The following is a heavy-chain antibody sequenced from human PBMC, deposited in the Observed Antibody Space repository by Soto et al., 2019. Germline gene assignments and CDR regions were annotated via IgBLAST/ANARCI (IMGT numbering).Heavy chain of an antibody. Sequence: SETLSLTCAVYGGSFSGYYWSWIRQPPGKGLEWIGEINHSGSTNYNPSLKSRVTISVDTSKNQFSLKLSSVTAADTAVYYCARRRTGNDAFDIWGQGTMVTVSS. V-gene: IGHV4-34*01. CDR1: GGSFSGYY. D-gene: IGHD3-10*01. J-gene: IGHJ3*02. CDR3: ARRRTGNDAFDI. CDR2: INHSGST.